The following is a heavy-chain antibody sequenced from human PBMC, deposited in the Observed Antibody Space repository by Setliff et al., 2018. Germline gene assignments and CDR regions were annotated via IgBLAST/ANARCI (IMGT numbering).Heavy chain of an antibody. Sequence: SETLSLTCTVSGLSLSSTTYYWTWIRQPAGKELAGIGRVAASGSTTYNPSLKSRVTMSVDTSRNQISLNLTSLTAADTAMYYCARDQFRKSGGLYSWGQGTLVTVSS. CDR1: GLSLSSTTYY. J-gene: IGHJ5*02. CDR3: ARDQFRKSGGLYS. V-gene: IGHV4-4*07. CDR2: VAASGST. D-gene: IGHD2-15*01.